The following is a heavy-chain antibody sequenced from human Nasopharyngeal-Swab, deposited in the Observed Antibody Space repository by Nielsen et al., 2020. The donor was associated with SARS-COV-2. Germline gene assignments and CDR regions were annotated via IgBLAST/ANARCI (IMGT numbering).Heavy chain of an antibody. CDR3: AREKYCSSTSCWLDAFDI. J-gene: IGHJ3*02. V-gene: IGHV3-11*01. CDR1: GFTFSDYY. CDR2: ISSSGSTI. D-gene: IGHD2-2*01. Sequence: SLKISCAASGFTFSDYYMSWIRQAPGKGLEWVSYISSSGSTIYYADSVKGRFTISRDNAKNSLYLQMNSLRAEDTAVYYCAREKYCSSTSCWLDAFDIWGQGTMVTVSS.